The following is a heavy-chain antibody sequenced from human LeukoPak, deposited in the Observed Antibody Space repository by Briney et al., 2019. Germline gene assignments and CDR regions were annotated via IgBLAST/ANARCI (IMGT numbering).Heavy chain of an antibody. J-gene: IGHJ5*02. D-gene: IGHD2-2*01. CDR3: AGDPRWLTPDCTSTSCYENYFDP. CDR2: IYHSGSA. V-gene: IGHV4-38-2*02. CDR1: GYSISSGYQ. Sequence: SETLSFTCGVSGYSISSGYQWAWIRQSPGKGLEWIGSIYHSGSAHYNPSLKSRVTISVETSKNQFSLNMYSVTAADTAVYYCAGDPRWLTPDCTSTSCYENYFDPWGQGTLVTVSS.